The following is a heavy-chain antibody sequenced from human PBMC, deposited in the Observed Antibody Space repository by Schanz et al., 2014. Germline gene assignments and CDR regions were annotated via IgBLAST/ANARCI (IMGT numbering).Heavy chain of an antibody. CDR1: GFTFSSYA. D-gene: IGHD2-21*02. CDR2: ITRSGGGT. V-gene: IGHV3-64D*06. J-gene: IGHJ1*01. CDR3: VKDAYCAGDCFPAEYFQH. Sequence: EVQLVESGGYLVQPGGSLRLSCSASGFTFSSYAMHWVRQASGKGLEYVSAITRSGGGTYYSDSVKGRFTISRDNSKNTLYLQMSSLRHEDSAVYYCVKDAYCAGDCFPAEYFQHWGQGTLGNVS.